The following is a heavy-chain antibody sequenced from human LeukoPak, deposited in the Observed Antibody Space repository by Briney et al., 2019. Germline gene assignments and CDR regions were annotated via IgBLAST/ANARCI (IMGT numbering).Heavy chain of an antibody. CDR1: GFTFSSNG. V-gene: IGHV3-23*01. CDR2: SSASGSIT. CDR3: ASHGGSYYVLDY. Sequence: GGSLRLSCAASGFTFSSNGMSWVRQAPGKGLEWVSTSSASGSITDYADSVKGRFTISRGNSKNILYLQMNSLRVEDTAVYYCASHGGSYYVLDYWGQGTLVTVSS. J-gene: IGHJ4*02. D-gene: IGHD1-26*01.